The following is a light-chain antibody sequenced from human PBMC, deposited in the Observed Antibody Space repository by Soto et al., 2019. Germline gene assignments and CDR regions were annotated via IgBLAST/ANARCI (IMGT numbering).Light chain of an antibody. CDR2: DVS. V-gene: IGLV2-14*01. CDR1: SSDVGAYNY. Sequence: QSALTQPASVSGSPGQSITISCTGTSSDVGAYNYVSWYQQHPGKAPKLMIYDVSNRPSGVSNRFSGSKSGNTASLTISGLPAEDEADYYCSSYTRRTTLVVFGGGTKLTVL. CDR3: SSYTRRTTLVV. J-gene: IGLJ2*01.